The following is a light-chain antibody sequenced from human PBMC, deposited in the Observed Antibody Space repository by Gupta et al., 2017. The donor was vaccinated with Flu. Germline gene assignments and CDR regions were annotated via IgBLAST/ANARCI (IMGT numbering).Light chain of an antibody. CDR3: QSYDTSLSGWV. CDR1: SSNIGTAYD. Sequence: QSVLTQPPSVSGAPGQRVTISCTGSSSNIGTAYDVNWYQHLPGTAPKLLIYGNSNRPSGVPDRFSGSKSGTSASLAITGLQAEDEADYYCQSYDTSLSGWVFGGGTKLTVL. V-gene: IGLV1-40*01. J-gene: IGLJ3*02. CDR2: GNS.